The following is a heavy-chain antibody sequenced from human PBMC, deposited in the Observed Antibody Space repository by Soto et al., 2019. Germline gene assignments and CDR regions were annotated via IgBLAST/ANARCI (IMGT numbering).Heavy chain of an antibody. D-gene: IGHD3-22*01. CDR2: IYYSGST. CDR1: GGSISSGGYY. CDR3: ARGDYDSSGYWEYNWFDP. Sequence: QVQLQESGPGLVKPSQTLSLTCTVSGGSISSGGYYWSWIRQHPGKGLEWIGYIYYSGSTYYNPSLKSRVTISVDTSKNEFSLKLSSVTAADTAVYYCARGDYDSSGYWEYNWFDPWGQGTLVTVSS. J-gene: IGHJ5*02. V-gene: IGHV4-31*03.